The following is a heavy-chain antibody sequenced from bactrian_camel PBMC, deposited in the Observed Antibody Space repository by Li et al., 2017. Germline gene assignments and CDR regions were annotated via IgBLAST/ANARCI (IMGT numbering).Heavy chain of an antibody. D-gene: IGHD3*01. Sequence: VQLVESGGGSVQAGGSLRLTCAVSVSSANDYCLGWFRQASGKERELVSIINTDGTTSYADSVKGRFTISQDNYKNTLYLEMNSLRTEDTAVYLFTALCIGYSLPRRWGQGTQVTVS. CDR1: VSSANDYC. CDR2: INTDGTT. V-gene: IGHV3S67*01. J-gene: IGHJ4*01. CDR3: TALCIGYSLPRR.